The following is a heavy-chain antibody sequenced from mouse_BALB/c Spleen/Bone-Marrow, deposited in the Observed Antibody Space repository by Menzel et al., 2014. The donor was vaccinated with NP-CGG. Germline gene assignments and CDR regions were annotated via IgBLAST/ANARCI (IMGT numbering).Heavy chain of an antibody. D-gene: IGHD1-1*01. Sequence: EVQLQQSGPELVKPGASMKISCKASGYSFTGYTLTWVKQSHGKNLDWIGLINPYNGVTSYNQKFKGKATLTVDKSSSTAYMELPSLTSEDSAVYYCARVYYGSSSYYFDYWGQRPPLTVSP. CDR3: ARVYYGSSSYYFDY. CDR2: INPYNGVT. V-gene: IGHV1-31*01. J-gene: IGHJ2*01. CDR1: GYSFTGYT.